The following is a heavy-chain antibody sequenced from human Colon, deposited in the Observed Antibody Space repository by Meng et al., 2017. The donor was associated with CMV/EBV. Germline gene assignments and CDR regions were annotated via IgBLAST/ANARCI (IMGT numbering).Heavy chain of an antibody. J-gene: IGHJ4*02. CDR3: ARGTVSGLPY. CDR1: GDNVKNRL. CDR2: INPALETP. Sequence: VDCQGSGDNVKNRLLRWVRQAPGQGLEWMGGINPALETPHYAQKFQGRVNIITDESKSTVCMELNSLTSDDTAFYYCARGTVSGLPYWGQGTLVTVSS. D-gene: IGHD3-22*01. V-gene: IGHV1-69*05.